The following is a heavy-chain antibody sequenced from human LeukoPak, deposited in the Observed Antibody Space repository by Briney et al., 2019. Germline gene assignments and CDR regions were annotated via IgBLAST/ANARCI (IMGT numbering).Heavy chain of an antibody. CDR3: ARDPNGNYIGAFDFQR. CDR1: GFTFSNYA. CDR2: ITDSGVST. V-gene: IGHV3-23*01. J-gene: IGHJ1*01. Sequence: PGGSLRLSCAASGFTFSNYAMSWVRQAPGKGLEWVSSITDSGVSTYYADSVKGRFSISRDNYKNTLYLQMSSLRAEDTAVYYCARDPNGNYIGAFDFQRWGQGTLVSLSS. D-gene: IGHD4-17*01.